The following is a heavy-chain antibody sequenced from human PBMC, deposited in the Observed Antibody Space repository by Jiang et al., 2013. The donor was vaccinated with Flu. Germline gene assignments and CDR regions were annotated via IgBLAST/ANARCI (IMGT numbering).Heavy chain of an antibody. CDR2: IYTSGST. D-gene: IGHD3-22*01. CDR3: AFSDYYDSSGYVN. J-gene: IGHJ4*02. Sequence: KPSQTLSLTCTVSGGSISSGSYYWSWIRQPAGKGLEWIGRIYTSGSTNYNPSLKSRVTISVDTSKNQFSLKLSSVTAADTAVYYCAFSDYYDSSGYVNWGQGTLVTVSS. CDR1: GGSISSGSYY. V-gene: IGHV4-61*02.